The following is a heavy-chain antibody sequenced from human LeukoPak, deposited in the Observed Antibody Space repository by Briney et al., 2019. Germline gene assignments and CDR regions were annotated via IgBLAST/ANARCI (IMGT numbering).Heavy chain of an antibody. J-gene: IGHJ4*02. CDR2: IYYSGST. D-gene: IGHD5-12*01. CDR3: ASGWLRFTADY. Sequence: PSQTLSLTCTVSGGSISSGDHYWSWIRQPPGKGLEWIGYIYYSGSTYYNPSLKSRVTISVDTSKNQFSLKLSSVTAADTAVYYCASGWLRFTADYWGQGTLVTVSS. CDR1: GGSISSGDHY. V-gene: IGHV4-30-4*08.